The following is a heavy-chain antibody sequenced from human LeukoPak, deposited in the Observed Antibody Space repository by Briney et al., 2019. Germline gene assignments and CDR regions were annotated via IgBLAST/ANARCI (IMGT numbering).Heavy chain of an antibody. D-gene: IGHD5-18*01. V-gene: IGHV1-46*01. CDR3: ARGPHNGYSYVGGWFDP. J-gene: IGHJ5*02. Sequence: GASVKVSCKASGYTFTSYYMHWVRQAPGQGLEWMGIINPSGGSTSYAQKFQGRVTMTRDMSTSTVYMGLSSLRSEDTAVYYCARGPHNGYSYVGGWFDPWGQGTLVTVSS. CDR2: INPSGGST. CDR1: GYTFTSYY.